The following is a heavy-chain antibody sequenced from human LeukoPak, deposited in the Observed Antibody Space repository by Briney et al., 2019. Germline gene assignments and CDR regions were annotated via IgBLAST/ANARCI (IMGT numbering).Heavy chain of an antibody. CDR1: GYTFTGYY. CDR3: ARARYYYDSSGYYHPGY. Sequence: ASVKVSCKASGYTFTGYYMHWVRQAPGQGLEWMGWINPNSGGTNYAQKFQGRVTMTRDTSISTAYMELSGLRSDDTAVYYCARARYYYDSSGYYHPGYWGQGTLVTVSS. D-gene: IGHD3-22*01. CDR2: INPNSGGT. V-gene: IGHV1-2*02. J-gene: IGHJ4*02.